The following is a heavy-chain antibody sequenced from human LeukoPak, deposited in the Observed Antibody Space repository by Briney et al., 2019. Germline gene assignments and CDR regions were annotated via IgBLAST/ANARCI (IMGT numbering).Heavy chain of an antibody. CDR1: GYTFTSYD. CDR3: ARGFPNYYDSSDY. CDR2: MNPNSGNT. Sequence: ASVKASCKASGYTFTSYDINWVRQATGQGLEWMGWMNPNSGNTGYAQKFQGRVTMTRNTSISTAYMELSSLRSEDTAVYYCARGFPNYYDSSDYWGQGTLVTVSS. D-gene: IGHD3-22*01. V-gene: IGHV1-8*01. J-gene: IGHJ4*02.